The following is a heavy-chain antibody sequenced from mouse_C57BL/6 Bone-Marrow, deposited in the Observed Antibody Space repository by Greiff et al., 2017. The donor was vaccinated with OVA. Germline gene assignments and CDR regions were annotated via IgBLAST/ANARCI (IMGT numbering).Heavy chain of an antibody. CDR2: IDPANGNT. CDR3: ARGLWLRQGGFDY. CDR1: GFNIKNTY. D-gene: IGHD2-2*01. J-gene: IGHJ2*01. Sequence: VQLKESVAELVRPGASVKLSCTASGFNIKNTYMHWVKQRPEQGLEWIGRIDPANGNTKYAPKFQGKATITADTSSNTAYLQRSSLTSEDTAIYYCARGLWLRQGGFDYWGQGTTLTVSS. V-gene: IGHV14-3*01.